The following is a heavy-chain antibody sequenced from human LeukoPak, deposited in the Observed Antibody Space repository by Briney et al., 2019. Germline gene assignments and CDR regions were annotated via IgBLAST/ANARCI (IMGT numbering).Heavy chain of an antibody. CDR1: GGSISSSSYY. CDR3: AREFYQPQRPAPGYGDERTGFDP. D-gene: IGHD5-18*01. V-gene: IGHV4-39*07. J-gene: IGHJ5*02. CDR2: IYYSGST. Sequence: TASETLSLTCTVSGGSISSSSYYWGWIRQPPGKGLEWIGSIYYSGSTYYNPSLKSRVTISVDTSKNQFSLKLSSVTAADTAVYYCAREFYQPQRPAPGYGDERTGFDPWGQGTLVTVSS.